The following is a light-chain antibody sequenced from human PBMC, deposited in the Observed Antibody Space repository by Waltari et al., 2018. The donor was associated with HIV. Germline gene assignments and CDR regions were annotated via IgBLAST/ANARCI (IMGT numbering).Light chain of an antibody. J-gene: IGLJ1*01. CDR1: SSDVGGYNY. CDR2: AVS. CDR3: SSYAGSNNFGYV. V-gene: IGLV2-8*01. Sequence: QSALTQPPSASGSPGQSVTISCTGTSSDVGGYNYVSWYQQHPGKAPKLMIYAVSKRPSGVPDRFSGSKSGNTASLTGSGLQAEDEADYYCSSYAGSNNFGYVFGTGTKVTVL.